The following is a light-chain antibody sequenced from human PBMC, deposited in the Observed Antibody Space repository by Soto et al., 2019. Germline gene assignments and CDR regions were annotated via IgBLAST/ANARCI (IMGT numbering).Light chain of an antibody. CDR2: AAS. Sequence: EIVMTQSPATLSVSPGERATLSCRASQSVSGNLAWDQQKPGQAPRLLIYAASTRATGIPARFSGSGSGTEITLTIHSLQSEDFAVYYCQQYNIWPPITFGPGTKVDIK. CDR1: QSVSGN. J-gene: IGKJ3*01. V-gene: IGKV3-15*01. CDR3: QQYNIWPPIT.